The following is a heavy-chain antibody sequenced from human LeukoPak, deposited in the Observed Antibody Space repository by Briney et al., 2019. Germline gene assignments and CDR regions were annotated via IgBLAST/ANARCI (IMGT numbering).Heavy chain of an antibody. Sequence: GGSLRLPCAASGFTVSSNYMSWVRQAPGKGLEWVSVIYSGGSTYYADSVKGRFTISRDNSKNTLYLQMSSLRAEDTAVYYCARGQWLADFDYWGQGTLVTVSS. J-gene: IGHJ4*02. CDR3: ARGQWLADFDY. CDR1: GFTVSSNY. CDR2: IYSGGST. D-gene: IGHD6-19*01. V-gene: IGHV3-53*01.